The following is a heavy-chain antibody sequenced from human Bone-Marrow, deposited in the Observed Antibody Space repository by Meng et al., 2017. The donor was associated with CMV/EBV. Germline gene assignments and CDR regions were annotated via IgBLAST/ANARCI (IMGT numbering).Heavy chain of an antibody. CDR1: GGSLSGYY. J-gene: IGHJ6*02. V-gene: IGHV4-34*01. D-gene: IGHD2-2*02. CDR2: INHSGST. CDR3: AGGDIVEVPAAIIDNGGSDYYGMDV. Sequence: SETLSLTRAVYGGSLSGYYWSWIRQPPGKGLEWIGEINHSGSTNYNPSLKSRVTISVDTSKNQFSLKLSSVTAADTAVYYCAGGDIVEVPAAIIDNGGSDYYGMDVWGQGTTVTVSS.